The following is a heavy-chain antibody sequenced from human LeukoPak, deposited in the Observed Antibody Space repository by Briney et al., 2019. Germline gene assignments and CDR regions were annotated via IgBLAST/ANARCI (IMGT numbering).Heavy chain of an antibody. J-gene: IGHJ3*02. CDR2: ISWNSGSI. CDR1: GFTFDDYA. D-gene: IGHD6-19*01. CDR3: AKDIAYSSGWYDTPYDAFDI. V-gene: IGHV3-9*01. Sequence: GGSLRLSCAASGFTFDDYAMHWVRHAPGKGLEWVSGISWNSGSIGYADSVKGRFTISRDNAKNSLYLQMNSLRAEDTALYYCAKDIAYSSGWYDTPYDAFDIWGQGTMVTVSS.